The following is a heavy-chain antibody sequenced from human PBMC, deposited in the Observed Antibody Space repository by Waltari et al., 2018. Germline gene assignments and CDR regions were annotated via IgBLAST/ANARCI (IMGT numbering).Heavy chain of an antibody. J-gene: IGHJ4*02. CDR1: GGSISSSSYY. CDR2: IYYVGST. D-gene: IGHD6-13*01. V-gene: IGHV4-39*07. Sequence: QLQLQESGPGLVKPSETLSLTCTVSGGSISSSSYYWGWIRQPPGKGLEWIGSIYYVGSTYYNPSLKSRVTISVETSKNQFSLKLSSVTAADTAVYYCARESIAAAGTLDYWGQGTLVTVSS. CDR3: ARESIAAAGTLDY.